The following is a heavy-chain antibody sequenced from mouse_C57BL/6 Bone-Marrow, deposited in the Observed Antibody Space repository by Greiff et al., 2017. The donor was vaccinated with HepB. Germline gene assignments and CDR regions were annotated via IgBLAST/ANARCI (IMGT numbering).Heavy chain of an antibody. J-gene: IGHJ3*01. CDR3: VRPDGPWFAY. D-gene: IGHD2-3*01. V-gene: IGHV10-1*01. CDR1: GFSFNTYA. Sequence: GGGLVQPKGSLKLSCAASGFSFNTYAMNWVRQAPGKGLEWVARIRSKSNNYATYYADSVKDRFTISRDDSESMLYLQMNNLKTEDTAMYYCVRPDGPWFAYWGQGTLVTVSA. CDR2: IRSKSNNYAT.